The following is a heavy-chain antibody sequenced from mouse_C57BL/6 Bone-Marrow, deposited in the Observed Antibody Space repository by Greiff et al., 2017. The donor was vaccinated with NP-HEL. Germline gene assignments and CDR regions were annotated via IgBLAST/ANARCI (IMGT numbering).Heavy chain of an antibody. CDR2: INPSSGYT. V-gene: IGHV1-4*01. J-gene: IGHJ4*01. CDR3: ARFGSSYYYYAMDY. CDR1: GYTFTSYT. Sequence: QVQLKQSGAELARPGASVKMSCKASGYTFTSYTMHWVKQRPGQGLEWIGYINPSSGYTKYNQQFKDKAPLTADKSSSPAYMQLSSLTSEDSAVYYCARFGSSYYYYAMDYWGQGTSVTVSS. D-gene: IGHD1-1*01.